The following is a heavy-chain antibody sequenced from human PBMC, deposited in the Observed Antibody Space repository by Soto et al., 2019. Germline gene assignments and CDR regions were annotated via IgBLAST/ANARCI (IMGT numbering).Heavy chain of an antibody. CDR3: ARDLSDYGDYYFDY. CDR2: ISSSGSTI. CDR1: GFTCSDYD. Sequence: GGSLRVSCAASGFTCSDYDMSWIRQAPGKGLEWVSYISSSGSTIYYADSVKGRFTISRDNAKNSLYLQMNSLRAEDTAVYYCARDLSDYGDYYFDYWGQGTLVTVSS. D-gene: IGHD4-17*01. V-gene: IGHV3-11*01. J-gene: IGHJ4*02.